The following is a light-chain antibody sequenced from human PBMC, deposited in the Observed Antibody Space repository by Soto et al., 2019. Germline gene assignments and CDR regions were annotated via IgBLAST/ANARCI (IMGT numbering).Light chain of an antibody. Sequence: EIVLTQSPGTLSLSRGERATLSCRASQSLSNFLAWYQQKPGQAPRLLIYDASNRATGIPVRFSGSGSGTDFTLTISSLEPEDFAVYNCQQRSNLFTFGPGTTVEIK. V-gene: IGKV3-11*01. CDR1: QSLSNF. J-gene: IGKJ3*01. CDR3: QQRSNLFT. CDR2: DAS.